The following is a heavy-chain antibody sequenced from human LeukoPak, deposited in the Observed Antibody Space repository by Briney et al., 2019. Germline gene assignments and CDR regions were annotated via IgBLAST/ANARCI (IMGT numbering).Heavy chain of an antibody. CDR3: ARDLYSSGWSLADY. J-gene: IGHJ4*02. CDR2: ISAYNGNT. CDR1: GYTFTSYG. V-gene: IGHV1-18*01. Sequence: ASVKVSCKASGYTFTSYGISWVRQAPGQGLEWMGWISAYNGNTNYAQKLQGRVTMTTDTSTSTAYTELRSLRSDDTAVYYYARDLYSSGWSLADYWGQGTLVTVSS. D-gene: IGHD6-19*01.